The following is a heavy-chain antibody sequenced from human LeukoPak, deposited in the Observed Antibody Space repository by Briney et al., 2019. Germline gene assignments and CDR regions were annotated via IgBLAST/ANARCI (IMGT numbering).Heavy chain of an antibody. Sequence: ASVKVSCKASGYTFAGYYMHWVRQAPGQGLEWMGWINPNSGGTNYAQKFQGRVTMTRDTSISTAYMELSRLRSDDTAVYYCARGYYDSSDYEYFQHWGQGTLVTVSS. J-gene: IGHJ1*01. CDR3: ARGYYDSSDYEYFQH. CDR2: INPNSGGT. D-gene: IGHD3-22*01. V-gene: IGHV1-2*02. CDR1: GYTFAGYY.